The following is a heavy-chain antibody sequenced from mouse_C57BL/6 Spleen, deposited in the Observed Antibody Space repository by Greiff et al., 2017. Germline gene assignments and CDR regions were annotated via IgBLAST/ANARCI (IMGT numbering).Heavy chain of an antibody. J-gene: IGHJ4*01. CDR3: ARGGYYYAMDY. V-gene: IGHV3-6*01. CDR1: GYSITSGYY. CDR2: ISYDGSN. Sequence: EVQLQQSGPGLVKPSQSLSLTCSVTGYSITSGYYWNWIRQFPGNKLEWMGYISYDGSNNYNPSLKNRISITRDTSKNQFFLKLNSVTTEDTATYYGARGGYYYAMDYWGQGTSVTVSS.